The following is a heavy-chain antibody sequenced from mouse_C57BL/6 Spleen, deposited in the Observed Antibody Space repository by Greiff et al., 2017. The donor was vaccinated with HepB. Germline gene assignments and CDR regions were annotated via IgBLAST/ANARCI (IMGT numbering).Heavy chain of an antibody. D-gene: IGHD2-4*01. CDR1: GFTFSSYG. CDR3: ARQGAYYDYDGAWFAY. CDR2: ISSGGSYT. Sequence: DVMLVESGGDLVKPGGSLKLSCAASGFTFSSYGMSWVRQTPDKRLEWVATISSGGSYTYYPDSVKGRFTISRDNANNTLYLQMRSLKSEDTAMYYCARQGAYYDYDGAWFAYWGQGTLVTVSA. V-gene: IGHV5-6*02. J-gene: IGHJ3*01.